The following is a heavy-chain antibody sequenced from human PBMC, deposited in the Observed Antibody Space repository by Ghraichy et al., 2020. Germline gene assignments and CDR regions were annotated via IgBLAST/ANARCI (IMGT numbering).Heavy chain of an antibody. D-gene: IGHD4-17*01. Sequence: GGSLRLSCAASGFTVSSNYMSWVRQAPGKGLEWVSVIYSGGSTYYADSVKGRFTISRDNSKNTLYLQMNSLRAEDTAVYYCARTPYGDAFDIWGQGTMVTVSS. J-gene: IGHJ3*02. CDR2: IYSGGST. V-gene: IGHV3-53*01. CDR3: ARTPYGDAFDI. CDR1: GFTVSSNY.